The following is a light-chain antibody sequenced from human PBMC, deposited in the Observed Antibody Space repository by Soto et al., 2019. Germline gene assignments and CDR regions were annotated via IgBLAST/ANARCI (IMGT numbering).Light chain of an antibody. J-gene: IGLJ3*02. Sequence: QSVLTQPPSVSGAPGQRVTISCTGSSSNIGAGYDVHWYQQLPGTAPKLLFYGNSNRPSGVPDRFSGSKSGTSASLAITGLQAEDEADYYGQSYDSSLSGSGVFGGGTKLTVL. CDR2: GNS. CDR1: SSNIGAGYD. CDR3: QSYDSSLSGSGV. V-gene: IGLV1-40*01.